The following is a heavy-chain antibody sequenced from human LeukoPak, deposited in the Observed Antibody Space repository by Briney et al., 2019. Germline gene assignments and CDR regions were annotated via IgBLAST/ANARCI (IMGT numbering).Heavy chain of an antibody. CDR2: INQDGSEE. CDR3: VRDGGVSGYDLLDY. D-gene: IGHD5-12*01. V-gene: IGHV3-7*01. Sequence: GGSLRLSCAASGPTFSRYWLTWVRQAPGKGLEWVANINQDGSEEHYMDSVKARFTISRDNAKNSLSLQMNSLRAEDTAVYYCVRDGGVSGYDLLDYWGQGTLVTVSS. CDR1: GPTFSRYW. J-gene: IGHJ4*02.